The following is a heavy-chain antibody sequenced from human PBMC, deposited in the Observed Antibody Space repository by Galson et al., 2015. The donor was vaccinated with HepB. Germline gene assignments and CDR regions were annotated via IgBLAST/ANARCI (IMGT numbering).Heavy chain of an antibody. Sequence: TLSLTCTVSGGSISSGGYYWSWIRQHPGKGLEWIGYIYYSGSTYYNPSLKSRVTISVDTSKNQFSLKLSSVTAADTAVYYCARDGGYGSADGMDVWGQGTTVTVSS. J-gene: IGHJ6*02. CDR3: ARDGGYGSADGMDV. CDR2: IYYSGST. V-gene: IGHV4-31*03. CDR1: GGSISSGGYY. D-gene: IGHD3-10*01.